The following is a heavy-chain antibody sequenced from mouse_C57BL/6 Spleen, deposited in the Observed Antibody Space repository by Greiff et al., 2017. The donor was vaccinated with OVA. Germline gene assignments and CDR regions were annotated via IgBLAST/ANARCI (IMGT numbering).Heavy chain of an antibody. CDR2: ISSGSSTI. CDR3: ARPSYYGSSYGYFDY. D-gene: IGHD1-1*01. V-gene: IGHV5-17*01. CDR1: GFTFSDYG. J-gene: IGHJ2*01. Sequence: EVQLQESGGGLVKPGGSLKLSCAASGFTFSDYGMHWVRQAPEKGLEWVAYISSGSSTIYYADTVKGRFTISRDNAKNTLFLQMTSLRSEDTAMYYCARPSYYGSSYGYFDYWGQGTTLTVSS.